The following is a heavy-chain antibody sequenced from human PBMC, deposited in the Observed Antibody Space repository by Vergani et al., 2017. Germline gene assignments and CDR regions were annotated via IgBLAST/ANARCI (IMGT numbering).Heavy chain of an antibody. V-gene: IGHV3-48*01. CDR2: VSGDGAVA. D-gene: IGHD5-24*01. CDR1: GFIFSALS. J-gene: IGHJ4*02. Sequence: EVQLLESGGVLVQPGGSLRLSCAASGFIFSALSMNWVRQTPTKGLEWVAYVSGDGAVAHYTDSVRGRFIISRDNAKNSLYLQMNSLRAEDTAVYYCARAETMAFDYWGQGTLVTVSS. CDR3: ARAETMAFDY.